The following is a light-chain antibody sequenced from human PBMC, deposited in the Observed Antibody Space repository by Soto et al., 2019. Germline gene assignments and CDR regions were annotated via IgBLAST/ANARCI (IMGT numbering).Light chain of an antibody. CDR1: QTINAY. J-gene: IGKJ2*01. V-gene: IGKV1-39*01. CDR2: AAS. Sequence: DIQMTQSPSSLSASVGDRVTITCRASQTINAYLNWYQQKPGKAPKLLIYAASSLQSGVPSRFSGSGSGTDFTLTISSLQPEDFATYYCQESYRTPRTFGQGTRLE. CDR3: QESYRTPRT.